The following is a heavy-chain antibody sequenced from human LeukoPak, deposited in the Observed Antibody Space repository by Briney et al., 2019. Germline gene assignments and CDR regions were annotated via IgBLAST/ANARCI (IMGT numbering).Heavy chain of an antibody. Sequence: PSGTLSLTCTASGVSISSYYWSWIRQPPGKGLEWIGYIYNSGSNNSNPSLKRRVSISVDTTKKHFSLKLSSVTAADTAVYYSAREPQNASNWSHYFDHWGRGALVTVSS. CDR1: GVSISSYY. J-gene: IGHJ4*02. V-gene: IGHV4-59*01. CDR3: AREPQNASNWSHYFDH. CDR2: IYNSGSN. D-gene: IGHD6-13*01.